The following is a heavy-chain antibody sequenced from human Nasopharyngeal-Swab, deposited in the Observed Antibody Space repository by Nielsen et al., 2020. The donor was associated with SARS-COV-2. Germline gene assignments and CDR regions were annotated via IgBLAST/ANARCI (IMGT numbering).Heavy chain of an antibody. CDR3: ARSGTYYGMDV. CDR2: IYPGDSDT. CDR1: GYNFASYW. J-gene: IGHJ6*02. Sequence: GESLKISCKASGYNFASYWIGWVRQMPGRGLEWMGIIYPGDSDTRYSPSFQGQVTISVDKSINTAFLHSSSLKASDIATYCCARSGTYYGMDVWGQGTTVIVSS. D-gene: IGHD1-26*01. V-gene: IGHV5-51*01.